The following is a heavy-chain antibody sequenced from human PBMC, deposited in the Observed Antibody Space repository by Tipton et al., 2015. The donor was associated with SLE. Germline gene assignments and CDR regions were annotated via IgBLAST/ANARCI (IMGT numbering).Heavy chain of an antibody. V-gene: IGHV3-23*01. CDR1: GFTFSSYA. D-gene: IGHD5-24*01. CDR3: ATVGLYHLYNVGV. J-gene: IGHJ6*02. CDR2: ISGGGIST. Sequence: SLRLSCAASGFTFSSYAMSWVRQAPGKGLEWVSGISGGGISTFYADSVKGRFTVSRDNSKNSLYLQMNNLRAEDTAVYCCATVGLYHLYNVGVWGQGTTVTVSS.